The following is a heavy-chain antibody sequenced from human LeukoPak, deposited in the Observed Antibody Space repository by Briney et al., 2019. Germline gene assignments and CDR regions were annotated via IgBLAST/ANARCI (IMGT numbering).Heavy chain of an antibody. CDR1: GYTFTSYD. J-gene: IGHJ4*02. Sequence: ASVKVSCKASGYTFTSYDINWVRQATGQGLEWMGWMNPNSGNTGYAQKFQGRVTMTRNTSISTAYMELSSLRPEDTAVYYCARGSMDIVLMVFWGQGTLVTVSS. V-gene: IGHV1-8*01. D-gene: IGHD2-8*01. CDR3: ARGSMDIVLMVF. CDR2: MNPNSGNT.